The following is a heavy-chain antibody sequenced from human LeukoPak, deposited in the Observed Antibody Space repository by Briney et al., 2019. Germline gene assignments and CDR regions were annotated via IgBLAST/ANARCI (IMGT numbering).Heavy chain of an antibody. CDR2: IYSGGST. V-gene: IGHV3-66*02. Sequence: GGSLRLSCAASGFTVSSNYMSWVRQAPGKGLEWVSVIYSGGSTYYADSVKGRFTISRDNSKNTLYLQMNSLRAEDTAVYYCATPGDYYDSSGYYLDYWGQGTLVAVSS. CDR1: GFTVSSNY. J-gene: IGHJ4*02. D-gene: IGHD3-22*01. CDR3: ATPGDYYDSSGYYLDY.